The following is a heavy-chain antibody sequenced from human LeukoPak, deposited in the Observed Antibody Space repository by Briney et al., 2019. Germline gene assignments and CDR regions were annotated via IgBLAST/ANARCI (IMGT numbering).Heavy chain of an antibody. D-gene: IGHD3-3*01. CDR3: SDFSANT. CDR2: ISYDGSNK. V-gene: IGHV3-30-3*01. CDR1: GFTFSSYA. J-gene: IGHJ4*02. Sequence: LPGGSLRLSCAASGFTFSSYAMHWVRQAPGKGLEWVAVISYDGSNKYYADSVKGRFTISRDNPKNTLYLQMNSLRAEDTAVYYCSDFSANTWGQGTLVTVSS.